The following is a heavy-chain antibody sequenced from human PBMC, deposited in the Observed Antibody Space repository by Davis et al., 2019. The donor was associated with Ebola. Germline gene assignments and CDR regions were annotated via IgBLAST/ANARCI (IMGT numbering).Heavy chain of an antibody. J-gene: IGHJ4*02. CDR2: IRSKANSYAT. CDR3: SSTLGTLDY. D-gene: IGHD7-27*01. Sequence: GESLKISCAASGFTFSGSAMHWVRQASGKGLEWVGRIRSKANSYATAYAASVKGRFTISSDDSKNMAYLQMNSLKSEDTAVYYCSSTLGTLDYWGQGTLVTVSS. V-gene: IGHV3-73*01. CDR1: GFTFSGSA.